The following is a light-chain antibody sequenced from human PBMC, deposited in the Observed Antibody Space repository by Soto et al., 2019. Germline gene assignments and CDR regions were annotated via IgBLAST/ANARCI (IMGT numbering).Light chain of an antibody. CDR3: SSFTTSSTYV. Sequence: QSALTQPRSVSGSPGQSVTLSCAGTSSDVGGYNFVSWYQQHPGKAPRLMIYDVSYRPSGVSPRFSGSKSANTASLTISGLRAEDEADYYCSSFTTSSTYVFGPGTKLTVL. CDR1: SSDVGGYNF. J-gene: IGLJ1*01. V-gene: IGLV2-14*03. CDR2: DVS.